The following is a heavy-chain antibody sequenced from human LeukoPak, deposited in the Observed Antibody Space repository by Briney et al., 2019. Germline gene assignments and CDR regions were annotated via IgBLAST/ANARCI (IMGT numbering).Heavy chain of an antibody. Sequence: GGSLRLSCAASGFTFSSYSMTWVRQAPGKGLEWVSSISSSSSYIYYADSAKGRFTISRDNAKNSLYLQMNSLRAEDTAVYYCARDVRLENYDFWSGYNHYGMDVWGQGTTVTVSS. CDR1: GFTFSSYS. J-gene: IGHJ6*02. V-gene: IGHV3-21*01. CDR2: ISSSSSYI. CDR3: ARDVRLENYDFWSGYNHYGMDV. D-gene: IGHD3-3*01.